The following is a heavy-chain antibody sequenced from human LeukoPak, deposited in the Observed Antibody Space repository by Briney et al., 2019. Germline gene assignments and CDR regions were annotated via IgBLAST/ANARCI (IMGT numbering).Heavy chain of an antibody. CDR2: INPNSGGT. D-gene: IGHD6-19*01. J-gene: IGHJ4*02. CDR3: ARSDAGIAVAGTDY. Sequence: ASVKVSCKAPGYTFTGYYMHWVRQAPGQGLEWMGWINPNSGGTNYAQKFQGRVTMTRDTSISTAYMELSRLRSDDTAVYYCARSDAGIAVAGTDYWGQGTLVTVSS. V-gene: IGHV1-2*02. CDR1: GYTFTGYY.